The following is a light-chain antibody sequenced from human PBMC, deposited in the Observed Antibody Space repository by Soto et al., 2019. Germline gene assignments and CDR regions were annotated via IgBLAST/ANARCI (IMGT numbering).Light chain of an antibody. CDR1: SSDVGSYNL. Sequence: QSVLTQPATVSGSPGQSITISCTGTSSDVGSYNLVSWYQQHPGKAPKLMIYEGSKRPSGVSNRFSGSKSGNTAPLTISGLQAEDEADYYCCSYAGMVFGGGTKLTVL. V-gene: IGLV2-23*01. CDR2: EGS. J-gene: IGLJ2*01. CDR3: CSYAGMV.